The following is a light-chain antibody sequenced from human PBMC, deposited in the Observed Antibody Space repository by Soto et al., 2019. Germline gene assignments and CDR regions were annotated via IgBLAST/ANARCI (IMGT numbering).Light chain of an antibody. J-gene: IGKJ1*01. V-gene: IGKV3-20*01. CDR2: VAS. CDR1: QSVTDF. Sequence: EIVLTQSPVTLSLSPGERATLSCRASQSVTDFLAWYQQKPGQAPRLLIYVASNRATGIPARFSGSGSGTDFTLTISRLEPEDFAVYYCQQYGSSPWTFGQGTKVDIK. CDR3: QQYGSSPWT.